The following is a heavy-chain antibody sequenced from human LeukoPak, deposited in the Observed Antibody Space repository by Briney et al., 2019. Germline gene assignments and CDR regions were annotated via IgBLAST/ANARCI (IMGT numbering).Heavy chain of an antibody. CDR1: GFTFSSYS. CDR2: ISGSGDTT. CDR3: AKDGGYYGSGSYYKDY. J-gene: IGHJ4*02. V-gene: IGHV3-23*01. Sequence: PGECLRLSCAASGFTFSSYSMNWVRQAPGKGLEWVSIISGSGDTTHYTDSVKGRFTVSRDNSKNTLYLQMNSLRAEDTAVYYCAKDGGYYGSGSYYKDYWGQGTLVS. D-gene: IGHD3-10*01.